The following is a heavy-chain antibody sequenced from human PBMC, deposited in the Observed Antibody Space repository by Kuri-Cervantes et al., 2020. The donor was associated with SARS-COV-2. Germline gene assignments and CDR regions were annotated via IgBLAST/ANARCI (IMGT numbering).Heavy chain of an antibody. V-gene: IGHV3-7*01. D-gene: IGHD2-21*01. J-gene: IGHJ4*02. CDR3: ASGELWADY. Sequence: GESLKISCAASGFTLSGYWMSWVRQAPGKGLEWVANIKQDGSEKYYVDSVKGRFTISRDNAKNSLYLQMNSLRAEDTAVYYCASGELWADYWGQGTLVTVSS. CDR2: IKQDGSEK. CDR1: GFTLSGYW.